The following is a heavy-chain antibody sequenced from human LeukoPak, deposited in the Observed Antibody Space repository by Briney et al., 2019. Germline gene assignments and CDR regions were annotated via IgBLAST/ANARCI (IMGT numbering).Heavy chain of an antibody. CDR2: INHSGST. J-gene: IGHJ4*02. D-gene: IGHD5-18*01. V-gene: IGHV4-34*01. CDR3: LVDTATYDY. CDR1: GGSFSGYY. Sequence: PSETLSLTCAVYGGSFSGYYWSWIRQPPGKGLEWIGEINHSGSTNYNPSLKSRVTISVDTSKNQFSLKPSSVTAADTAVYYCLVDTATYDYSGQGTLVTVSS.